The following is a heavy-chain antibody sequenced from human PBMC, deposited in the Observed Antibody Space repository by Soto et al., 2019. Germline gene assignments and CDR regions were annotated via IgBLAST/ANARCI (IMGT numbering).Heavy chain of an antibody. J-gene: IGHJ6*03. Sequence: PGGSLRLSCAASGFTFSSYSMNWVRQAPGKGLEWVSSISSSSSYIYYADSVKGRFTISRDNAKNSLYLQMNSLRAEDTAVYYCARDPLKAARYMDVWGKGTTVTVSS. CDR3: ARDPLKAARYMDV. CDR1: GFTFSSYS. V-gene: IGHV3-21*01. D-gene: IGHD6-13*01. CDR2: ISSSSSYI.